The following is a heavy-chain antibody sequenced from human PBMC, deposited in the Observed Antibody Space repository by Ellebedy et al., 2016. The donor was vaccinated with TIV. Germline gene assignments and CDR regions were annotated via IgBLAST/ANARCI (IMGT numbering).Heavy chain of an antibody. D-gene: IGHD4-17*01. CDR2: ISWNSGSI. CDR1: GFTFDDYA. V-gene: IGHV3-9*01. J-gene: IGHJ4*02. Sequence: GGSLRLSXAASGFTFDDYAMHWVRQAPGKGLEWVSGISWNSGSIGYVDSVKGRFTISRDNAKNSLYLQMNSLRAEDTAVYYCARDPSYGALDYWGQGTLVTVSS. CDR3: ARDPSYGALDY.